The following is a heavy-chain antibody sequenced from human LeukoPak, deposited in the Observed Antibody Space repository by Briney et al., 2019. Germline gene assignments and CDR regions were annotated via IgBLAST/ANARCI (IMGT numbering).Heavy chain of an antibody. CDR1: GGSISSGGYY. CDR2: IYYSGST. D-gene: IGHD2-2*01. CDR3: ARDGYQLLTRAFDI. Sequence: SETLSLTCTVSGGSISSGGYYWSWIRQHPGKGLEWIGYIYYSGSTYYNPSLKSRVTISVDTSKNQFSLKLSSVTAADTAVYYCARDGYQLLTRAFDIWGQGTMVTVSS. J-gene: IGHJ3*02. V-gene: IGHV4-30-4*08.